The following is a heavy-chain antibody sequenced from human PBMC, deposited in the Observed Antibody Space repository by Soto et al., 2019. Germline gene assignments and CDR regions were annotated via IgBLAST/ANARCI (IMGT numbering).Heavy chain of an antibody. Sequence: QVQLVESGGGVVQPGRSLRLSCAASGFNFSSYGMHWVRQAPGKGLEWVEVISYDGSNKYYADSVKGRFTISRDNSKNTLYLQMNSLRAEDTAVYYCATDLKTEQWLETNYYDYYGMDVWGQGTTVTVSS. CDR3: ATDLKTEQWLETNYYDYYGMDV. CDR2: ISYDGSNK. V-gene: IGHV3-30*03. J-gene: IGHJ6*02. D-gene: IGHD6-19*01. CDR1: GFNFSSYG.